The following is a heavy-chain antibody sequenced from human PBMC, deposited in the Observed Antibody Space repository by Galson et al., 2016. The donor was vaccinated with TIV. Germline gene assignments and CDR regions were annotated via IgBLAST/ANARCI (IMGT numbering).Heavy chain of an antibody. CDR2: ISGNSRYI. Sequence: SLRLSCAASGFTFGTYTMNWVRLTPGKGLEWVASISGNSRYIYYTDSLMGRFTISRDNSKNLLSLHMNSLGVEDTAIYYCAREPTVFGVLSGLDSWGLGTLVTVSS. CDR3: AREPTVFGVLSGLDS. D-gene: IGHD3-3*01. J-gene: IGHJ4*02. CDR1: GFTFGTYT. V-gene: IGHV3-21*06.